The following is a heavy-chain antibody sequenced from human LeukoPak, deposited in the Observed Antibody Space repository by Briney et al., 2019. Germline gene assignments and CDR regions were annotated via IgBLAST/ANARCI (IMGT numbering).Heavy chain of an antibody. Sequence: SETLSLTCTVSGGSISSGGYYWSWIRQPPGKGLEWIGYIYYSGSTYYNPSLKSRVTISVDTSKNQFSLKLSSVTAADTAVYYCARGISRRFLEWLSSSPNWFDPWGQGTLVTVSS. J-gene: IGHJ5*02. D-gene: IGHD3-3*01. V-gene: IGHV4-30-4*01. CDR1: GGSISSGGYY. CDR2: IYYSGST. CDR3: ARGISRRFLEWLSSSPNWFDP.